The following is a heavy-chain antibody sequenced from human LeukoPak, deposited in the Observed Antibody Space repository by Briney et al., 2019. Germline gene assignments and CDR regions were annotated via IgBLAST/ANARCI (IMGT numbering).Heavy chain of an antibody. D-gene: IGHD6-13*01. CDR2: IIPIFGTA. Sequence: ASVKVSCKASGGTFSSYAISWVRQAPGQGLEWMGGIIPIFGTANYAQKFQGRVTITADKSTSTAYMELSSLRSEDTAVYYCARAAGAYYYYYYMDVWGKGTTVTVSS. CDR3: ARAAGAYYYYYYMDV. CDR1: GGTFSSYA. J-gene: IGHJ6*03. V-gene: IGHV1-69*06.